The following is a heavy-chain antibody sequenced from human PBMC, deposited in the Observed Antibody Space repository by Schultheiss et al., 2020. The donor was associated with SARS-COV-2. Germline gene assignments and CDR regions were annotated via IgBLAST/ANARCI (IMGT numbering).Heavy chain of an antibody. V-gene: IGHV4-59*12. CDR2: IYYSGST. CDR1: GGSISSYY. J-gene: IGHJ6*03. CDR3: ARVRRDFGVPHLGYYYYMDV. D-gene: IGHD3-3*01. Sequence: SQTLSLTCTVSGGSISSYYWGWIRQPPGKGLEWIGSIYYSGSTNYNPSLKSRVTISVDTSKNQFSLKLSSVTAADTAVYYCARVRRDFGVPHLGYYYYMDVWGKGTTVTVSS.